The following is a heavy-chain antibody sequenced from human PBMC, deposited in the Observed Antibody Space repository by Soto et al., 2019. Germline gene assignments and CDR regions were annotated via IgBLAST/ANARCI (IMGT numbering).Heavy chain of an antibody. J-gene: IGHJ4*02. CDR3: AKSHPITVISLDY. Sequence: PGGSLRLSCAASRLDFSSYGMHWVRHAPDKGLEWVAVTSYDGSNKYYADSVKGRFTISRDNTKSTLYLQMNSLRAEDTAVYYCAKSHPITVISLDYWGQGILVTVSS. CDR1: RLDFSSYG. V-gene: IGHV3-30*18. CDR2: TSYDGSNK. D-gene: IGHD3-16*02.